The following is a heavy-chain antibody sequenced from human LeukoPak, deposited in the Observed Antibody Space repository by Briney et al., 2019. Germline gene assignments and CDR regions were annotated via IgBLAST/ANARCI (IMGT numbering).Heavy chain of an antibody. Sequence: ASVKVSCKASGYTFTGYYMHWVRQAPGQGLEWMGWINPNSGGTNYAQKFQGRVTITADESTSTAYMELSSLRSEDTAVYYCAKGNSVRWGDFDYWGQGTLVTVSS. D-gene: IGHD4-23*01. CDR3: AKGNSVRWGDFDY. V-gene: IGHV1-2*02. CDR1: GYTFTGYY. J-gene: IGHJ4*02. CDR2: INPNSGGT.